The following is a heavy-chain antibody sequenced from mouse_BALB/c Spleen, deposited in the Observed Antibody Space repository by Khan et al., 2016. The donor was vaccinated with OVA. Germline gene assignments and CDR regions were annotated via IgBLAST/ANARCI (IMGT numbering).Heavy chain of an antibody. Sequence: EVKLLESGPGLVKPSQSLSLTCTVTGYSITSGYAWNWIRQFPGNKLEWMGYISYSGVTSYTPSLKSRISITRDPSKNQFFLQLNSVNTEDTATYYCARGNYYGYYFDYWGQGTTRTVSS. CDR1: GYSITSGYA. D-gene: IGHD1-1*01. CDR2: ISYSGVT. V-gene: IGHV3-2*02. J-gene: IGHJ2*01. CDR3: ARGNYYGYYFDY.